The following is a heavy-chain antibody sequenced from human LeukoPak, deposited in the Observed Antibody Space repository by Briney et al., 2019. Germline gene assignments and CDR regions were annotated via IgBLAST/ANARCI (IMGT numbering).Heavy chain of an antibody. J-gene: IGHJ4*02. Sequence: GGALRVSCAASGFPFINYGMHGFRRAPGKGLEWVAFIRYDRRNKYYADSVKGRFTISRDHSKNTLYLQMNSLRAEDTAVYYCAKDVTSYGYWGQGTLVTVSS. CDR1: GFPFINYG. D-gene: IGHD3-10*01. CDR3: AKDVTSYGY. V-gene: IGHV3-30*02. CDR2: IRYDRRNK.